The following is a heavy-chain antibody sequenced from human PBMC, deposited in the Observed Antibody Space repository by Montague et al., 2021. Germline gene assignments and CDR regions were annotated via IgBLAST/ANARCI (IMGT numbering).Heavy chain of an antibody. V-gene: IGHV3-23*01. CDR3: AKGERGGCIRGPSDY. D-gene: IGHD2-15*01. Sequence: YLRLSCAASGFTFSSYAMSWVRQAPGKGLEWVSSISGSGGSTYYADSVKGRFTISRDNSKNTLYLQMNSLRAEDTAVYYCAKGERGGCIRGPSDYWGQGTLVTVSS. J-gene: IGHJ4*02. CDR1: GFTFSSYA. CDR2: ISGSGGST.